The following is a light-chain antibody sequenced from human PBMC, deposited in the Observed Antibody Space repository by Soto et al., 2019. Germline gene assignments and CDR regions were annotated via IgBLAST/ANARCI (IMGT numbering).Light chain of an antibody. CDR3: AARDDSLNGPHVV. CDR1: SSNIGNNG. J-gene: IGLJ2*01. V-gene: IGLV1-44*01. Sequence: QSVLTQPPSASGTPGQRVTISCSGGSSNIGNNGVNWYQQLPGAAPKVLIHSNNQRPSGVPDRFSGSKSGTSASLAISGLQSEDEADYYCAARDDSLNGPHVVFGGGTKLTVL. CDR2: SNN.